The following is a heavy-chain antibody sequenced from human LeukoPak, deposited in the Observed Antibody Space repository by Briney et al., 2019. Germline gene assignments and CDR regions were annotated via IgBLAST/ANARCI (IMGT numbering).Heavy chain of an antibody. V-gene: IGHV3-66*01. J-gene: IGHJ4*02. CDR3: ARDFYGGKPLDY. Sequence: GGSLRLSCAASGFNVSTSYMTWVRQAPGKGLEWVSVIYSGGSTYYADSVKGRFTISRDNSKNTLYLQMNSLRAEDTAVYYCARDFYGGKPLDYWGQGTLVTVSS. CDR2: IYSGGST. D-gene: IGHD4-17*01. CDR1: GFNVSTSY.